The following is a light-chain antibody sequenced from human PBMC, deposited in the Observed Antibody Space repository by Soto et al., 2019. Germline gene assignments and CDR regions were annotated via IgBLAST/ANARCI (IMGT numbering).Light chain of an antibody. CDR1: QSISDW. V-gene: IGKV1-5*03. CDR2: KAS. CDR3: QYYDSYSWT. Sequence: DIQMTRSPSTLSASVGDRVTITCRASQSISDWLAWYQQKPGKAPKFLIYKASNLESGVPSRFSGSGSGTEFTLTISSVQPDDFATYYCQYYDSYSWTFGQGTKVEIK. J-gene: IGKJ1*01.